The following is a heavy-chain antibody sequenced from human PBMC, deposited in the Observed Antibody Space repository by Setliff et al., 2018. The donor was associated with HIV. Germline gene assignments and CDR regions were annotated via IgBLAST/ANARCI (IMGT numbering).Heavy chain of an antibody. CDR1: GGSFSGHS. J-gene: IGHJ4*02. V-gene: IGHV4-34*01. CDR3: ARQSTVAAAGFDF. Sequence: PSETLSLTCAVYGGSFSGHSWTWIRQPPGKGLEWIGEINRSGSANYNRSLKSRVTMSVDTSKRQFSLKLDSMTAADTAIYYCARQSTVAAAGFDFWGQGTLVTVSS. D-gene: IGHD6-13*01. CDR2: INRSGSA.